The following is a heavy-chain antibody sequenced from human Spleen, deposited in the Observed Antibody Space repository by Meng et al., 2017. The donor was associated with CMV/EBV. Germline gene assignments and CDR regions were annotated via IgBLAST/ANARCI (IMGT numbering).Heavy chain of an antibody. Sequence: GESLKISCAASGFTFSSYSMNWVRQAPGKGLEWVSSISSSSSYIYYADSVKGRFTISRDNAKNSLYMQMNSLRAEDTAVYYCARDRWATSDYWGQGTLVTVSS. V-gene: IGHV3-21*01. J-gene: IGHJ4*02. CDR3: ARDRWATSDY. D-gene: IGHD1-26*01. CDR1: GFTFSSYS. CDR2: ISSSSSYI.